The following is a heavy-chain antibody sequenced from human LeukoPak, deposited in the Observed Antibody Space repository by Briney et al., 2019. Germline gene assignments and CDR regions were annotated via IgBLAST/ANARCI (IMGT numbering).Heavy chain of an antibody. CDR2: IYYSGST. D-gene: IGHD3-10*01. V-gene: IGHV4-39*01. Sequence: PSETLSLTCTVSGGSISSSSYYWGWIRQPPGKGLGWIGSIYYSGSTYYNPSLKSRVTISVDTSKNQFSLKLSSVTAADTAVYYCARHAHEITMVRGVIDYWGQGTLVTVSS. CDR1: GGSISSSSYY. J-gene: IGHJ4*02. CDR3: ARHAHEITMVRGVIDY.